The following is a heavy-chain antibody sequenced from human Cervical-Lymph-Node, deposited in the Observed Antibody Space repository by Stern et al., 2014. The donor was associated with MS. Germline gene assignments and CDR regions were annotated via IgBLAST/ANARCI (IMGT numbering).Heavy chain of an antibody. CDR2: IHPSGGFT. V-gene: IGHV1-46*03. Sequence: QMQLVQSGAEVKKPGASVKVSCKASEYTFTYFFMHWVRQAPGQGLEWMGVIHPSGGFTTYAQKFQGRVTMTRDTSTSTVYMELTSLTSEDTAVYYCASARNTAFDIWGQGTLVTVSS. CDR3: ASARNTAFDI. J-gene: IGHJ3*02. CDR1: EYTFTYFF.